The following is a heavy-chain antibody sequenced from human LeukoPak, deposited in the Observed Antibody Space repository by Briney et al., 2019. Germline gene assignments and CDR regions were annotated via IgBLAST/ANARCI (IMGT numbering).Heavy chain of an antibody. CDR1: GYTFIDYT. V-gene: IGHV1-3*01. J-gene: IGHJ4*02. CDR3: ARAGGNTYVPYFHY. CDR2: INGGSGNT. Sequence: ASVKVSCKASGYTFIDYTMHWLRQAPGQRLDWMGWINGGSGNTKYSPEFQGRVTITRDTSASTGYMELSSLRSEDTAVYYCARAGGNTYVPYFHYWGQGALVTVSS. D-gene: IGHD5-18*01.